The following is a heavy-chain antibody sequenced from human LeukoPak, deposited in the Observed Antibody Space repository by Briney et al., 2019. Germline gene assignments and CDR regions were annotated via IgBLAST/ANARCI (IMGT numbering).Heavy chain of an antibody. V-gene: IGHV4-34*01. CDR3: ATKGYYYMDV. CDR1: GDFFSGYH. CDR2: INHSGGT. Sequence: SETLSLTCAVPGDFFSGYHWSWIRQPPGKGLEWIGEINHSGGTNYNPSLKSRVTISVDTSKNQFSLKLSSVTAADTAVYYCATKGYYYMDVWGKGTTVTVSS. J-gene: IGHJ6*03.